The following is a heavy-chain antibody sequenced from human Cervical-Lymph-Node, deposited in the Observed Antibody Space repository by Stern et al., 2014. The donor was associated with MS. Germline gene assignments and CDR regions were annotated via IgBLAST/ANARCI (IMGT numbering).Heavy chain of an antibody. CDR2: IYPGDSDT. Sequence: QLGQSGAEVKKTGESLKISCKGSGFSFTSYWIGWGRQMPREGPGGVGIIYPGDSDTRYSPSFRGQVTISADKSINTAYLQWSSLKASDTAMYYCARRLHSTSWVENWGQGTLVTVSS. V-gene: IGHV5-51*01. J-gene: IGHJ4*02. CDR1: GFSFTSYW. CDR3: ARRLHSTSWVEN. D-gene: IGHD2-2*01.